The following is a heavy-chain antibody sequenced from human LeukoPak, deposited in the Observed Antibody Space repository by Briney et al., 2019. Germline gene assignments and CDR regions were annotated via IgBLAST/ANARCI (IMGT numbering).Heavy chain of an antibody. CDR1: GFTFSSYA. CDR2: ISGSGGST. D-gene: IGHD3-10*01. J-gene: IGHJ4*02. Sequence: PGGSLRLSCAASGFTFSSYAMSWVRQAPGKGLEWVSAISGSGGSTYYADSVKGRFTISRDNSKNTLYLQMNSLRAEDTAVYYCAREGGLWFGEFHDADYWGQGTLVTVSS. V-gene: IGHV3-23*01. CDR3: AREGGLWFGEFHDADY.